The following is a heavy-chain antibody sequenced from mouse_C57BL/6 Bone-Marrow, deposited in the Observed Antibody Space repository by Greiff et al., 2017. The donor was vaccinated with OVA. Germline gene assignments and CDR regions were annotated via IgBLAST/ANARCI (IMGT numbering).Heavy chain of an antibody. CDR2: IDPENGDT. CDR3: TTYDYDKGYYFDY. V-gene: IGHV14-4*01. Sequence: VQLQQSGAELVRPGASVKLSCTASGFNIKDDYMHWVKQRPEQGLEWIGWIDPENGDTEYASKFQGKATITADTSSNTAYLQLSSLTSEDTAVYYCTTYDYDKGYYFDYWGQGTTLTVSS. J-gene: IGHJ2*01. CDR1: GFNIKDDY. D-gene: IGHD2-4*01.